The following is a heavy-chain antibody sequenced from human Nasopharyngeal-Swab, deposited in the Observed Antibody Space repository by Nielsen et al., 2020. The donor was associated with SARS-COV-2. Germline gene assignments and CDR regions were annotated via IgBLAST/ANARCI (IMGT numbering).Heavy chain of an antibody. D-gene: IGHD2-21*02. Sequence: SLKISCAASGFTFDDYTMHWVRQTPGKGLEWVAGITWNSGSIGYADSVKGRFTTSRDNAKNSLYLKMNSLRAEDTAFYYCVKEGVVTAISYYYYMVVWGKGTTVTVSS. CDR2: ITWNSGSI. J-gene: IGHJ6*03. V-gene: IGHV3-9*01. CDR1: GFTFDDYT. CDR3: VKEGVVTAISYYYYMVV.